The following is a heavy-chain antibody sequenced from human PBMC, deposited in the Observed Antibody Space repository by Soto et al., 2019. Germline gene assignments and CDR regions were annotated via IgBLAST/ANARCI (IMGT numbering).Heavy chain of an antibody. D-gene: IGHD5-12*01. CDR2: NYYSGTT. V-gene: IGHV4-59*01. Sequence: NPSWTXSLTCAFSGFSIIIYYFILIRHPPGKGIEFIGYNYYSGTTNYNPSLKSRVNISVDTSKNQFLMRLTSVTAADTAVYYCVREEYIGYGNAIEDWGPGTLVTVSS. CDR3: VREEYIGYGNAIED. CDR1: GFSIIIYY. J-gene: IGHJ4*02.